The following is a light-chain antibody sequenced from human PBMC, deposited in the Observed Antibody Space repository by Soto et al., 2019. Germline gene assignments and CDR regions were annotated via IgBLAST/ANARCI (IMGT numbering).Light chain of an antibody. CDR2: DVS. V-gene: IGLV2-14*01. CDR3: SSYTSSSTPEV. J-gene: IGLJ1*01. Sequence: QSVLTQPASVSGSPGQSITISCTGTSSDVGGYNYVSWYQQHPGKAPKLMIYDVSNRPSGVSNRFSGSKSGNTASLTISGLRAEDEADYYCSSYTSSSTPEVFGTGTKVTVL. CDR1: SSDVGGYNY.